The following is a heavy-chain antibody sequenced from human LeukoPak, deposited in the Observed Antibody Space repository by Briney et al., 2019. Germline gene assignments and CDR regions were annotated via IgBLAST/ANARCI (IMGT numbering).Heavy chain of an antibody. J-gene: IGHJ4*02. CDR3: ARGSSGNSFPFDY. V-gene: IGHV4-59*12. D-gene: IGHD3-22*01. CDR2: IYYGGRS. CDR1: GGSISSYY. Sequence: SETLSLTCIVSGGSISSYYWSWIRQSPGKGLEWIGYIYYGGRSSYNPSLKSRVTISVDTSKNQFSLRLSSVTAADTAVYYCARGSSGNSFPFDYWGQGTPVTVSS.